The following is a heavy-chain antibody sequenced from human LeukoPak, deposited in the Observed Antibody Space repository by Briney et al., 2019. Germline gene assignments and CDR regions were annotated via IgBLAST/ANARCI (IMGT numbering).Heavy chain of an antibody. Sequence: PGGSLRLSCAASGFTFSSYSMNWVRQAPGKGLEWIGEINHSGSTNYNPSLKSRVTISVDTSKNQFSLKLSSVTAADTAVYYCASQWEHHWGQGTLVTVSS. CDR2: INHSGST. J-gene: IGHJ4*02. CDR1: GFTFSSYS. CDR3: ASQWEHH. V-gene: IGHV4-34*01. D-gene: IGHD1-26*01.